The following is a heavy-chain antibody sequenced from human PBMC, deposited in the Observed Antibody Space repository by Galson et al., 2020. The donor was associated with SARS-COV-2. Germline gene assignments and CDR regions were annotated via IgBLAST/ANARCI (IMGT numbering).Heavy chain of an antibody. CDR2: IYYSGST. CDR1: GGSISSSSYY. Sequence: SETLSLTCTVSGGSISSSSYYWGWIRQPPGKGLEWIGSIYYSGSTYYNPSLKSRVNISVDTSKNQFSLKLSSVTAADTAVYYCARFHYYDSSGYYSRVGFDPWGQGTLVTVSS. CDR3: ARFHYYDSSGYYSRVGFDP. D-gene: IGHD3-22*01. V-gene: IGHV4-39*07. J-gene: IGHJ5*02.